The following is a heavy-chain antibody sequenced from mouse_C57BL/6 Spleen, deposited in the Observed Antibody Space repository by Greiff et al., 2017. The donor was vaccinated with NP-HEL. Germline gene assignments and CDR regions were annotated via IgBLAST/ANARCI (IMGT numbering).Heavy chain of an antibody. CDR3: TTDYYGSSYGWYFDV. CDR2: IDPEDGDT. V-gene: IGHV14-1*01. CDR1: GFNIKDYY. D-gene: IGHD1-1*01. Sequence: VQLKESGAELVRPGASVKLSCTASGFNIKDYYMHWVKQRPEQGLEWIGRIDPEDGDTEYAPKFQGKATMTADTSSNTAYLQLSSLTSEDTAVYYCTTDYYGSSYGWYFDVWGTGTTVTVSS. J-gene: IGHJ1*03.